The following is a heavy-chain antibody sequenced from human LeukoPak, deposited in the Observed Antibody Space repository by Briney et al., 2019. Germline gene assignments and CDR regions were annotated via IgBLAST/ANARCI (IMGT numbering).Heavy chain of an antibody. V-gene: IGHV3-23*01. CDR1: GFTFSSYS. J-gene: IGHJ3*02. D-gene: IGHD4-17*01. CDR2: ISGSGGST. CDR3: AKRAFHDYGDYVDAFDI. Sequence: GGSLRLSCAASGFTFSSYSMNWVRQAPGKGLEWVSGISGSGGSTHYADSVKGRFTISRENSKKTLYLQMNSLRAEDTAVYYCAKRAFHDYGDYVDAFDIWGQGTMVTVSS.